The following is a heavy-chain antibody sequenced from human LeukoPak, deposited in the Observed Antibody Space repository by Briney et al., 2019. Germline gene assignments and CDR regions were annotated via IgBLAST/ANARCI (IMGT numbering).Heavy chain of an antibody. CDR1: GGSISSYY. V-gene: IGHV4-59*08. Sequence: SETLSLTCTVSGGSISSYYWNWIRQPPGKGLEWIGYIYYTGSTNYRPSLKSRVTISVDTSRNQFSLKLSSVTAADTAVYYCVRQDVVVITAVTYYYGMDVWGQGTTVTVSS. CDR3: VRQDVVVITAVTYYYGMDV. J-gene: IGHJ6*02. D-gene: IGHD2-2*01. CDR2: IYYTGST.